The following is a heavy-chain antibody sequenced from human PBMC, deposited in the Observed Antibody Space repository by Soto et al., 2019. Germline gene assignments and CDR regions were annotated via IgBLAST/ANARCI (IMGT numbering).Heavy chain of an antibody. CDR1: GGSISSSNW. CDR2: IYHSGST. D-gene: IGHD1-7*01. J-gene: IGHJ5*02. V-gene: IGHV4-4*02. Sequence: QVQLQESGPGLVKPSGTLSLTCAVSGGSISSSNWWSWVRQPPGKGLEWIGEIYHSGSTNYNPSLQSRVTISVDKSKNQFSLKLSSVTAADTAVYYCARSLRVLETTGWFDPWGQGTLVTVSS. CDR3: ARSLRVLETTGWFDP.